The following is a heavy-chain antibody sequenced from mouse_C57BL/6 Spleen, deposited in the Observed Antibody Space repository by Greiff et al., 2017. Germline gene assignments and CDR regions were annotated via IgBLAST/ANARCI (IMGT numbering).Heavy chain of an antibody. D-gene: IGHD1-1*01. CDR2: INYDGSST. Sequence: EVKVVESEGGLVQPGSSMKLSCTASGFTFSDYYMAWVRQVPEKGLEWVANINYDGSSTYYLDSLKSRFIISRDNAKNILYLQMSSLKSEDTATYYCARERYYYGSSNWYFDVWGTGTTVTVSS. V-gene: IGHV5-16*01. J-gene: IGHJ1*03. CDR1: GFTFSDYY. CDR3: ARERYYYGSSNWYFDV.